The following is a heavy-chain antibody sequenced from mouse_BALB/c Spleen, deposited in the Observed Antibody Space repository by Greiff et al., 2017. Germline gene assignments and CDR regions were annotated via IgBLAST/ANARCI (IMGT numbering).Heavy chain of an antibody. CDR1: GYAFSSYW. D-gene: IGHD1-1*01. J-gene: IGHJ2*01. CDR2: IYPGDGDT. Sequence: VQRVESGAELVRPGSSVKISCKASGYAFSSYWMNWVKQRPGQGLEWIGQIYPGDGDTNYNGKFKGKATLTADKSSSTAYMQLSSLTSEDSAVYFCARGYYGSRFDYWGQGTTLTVSS. V-gene: IGHV1-80*01. CDR3: ARGYYGSRFDY.